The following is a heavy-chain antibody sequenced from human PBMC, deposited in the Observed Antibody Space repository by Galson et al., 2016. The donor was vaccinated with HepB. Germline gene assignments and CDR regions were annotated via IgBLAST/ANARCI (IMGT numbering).Heavy chain of an antibody. J-gene: IGHJ3*01. Sequence: SLRLSCAASGFTFNSYGMHWVRQAPGKGLEWVALISYDGSNTYYVDSVKGRFTISRDNSENTLYLHMNSLRAEDTAAYFCARTTYYYDSSDYYYDAFDLWGQGTMVTVSS. D-gene: IGHD3-22*01. CDR2: ISYDGSNT. CDR1: GFTFNSYG. V-gene: IGHV3-30*03. CDR3: ARTTYYYDSSDYYYDAFDL.